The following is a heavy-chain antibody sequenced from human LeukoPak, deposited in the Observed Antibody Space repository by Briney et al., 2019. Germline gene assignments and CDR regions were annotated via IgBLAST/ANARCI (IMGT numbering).Heavy chain of an antibody. CDR1: GFTFSSYA. Sequence: GGSLRLSCAASGFTFSSYAMHWVRQAPGKGLEWVAVISYDGSNKYYADSVKGRFTISRDNSKNTLYLQMNSLRAEDTAVYYCASLAVAGTLDYWGQGILVTVSS. V-gene: IGHV3-30-3*01. CDR2: ISYDGSNK. CDR3: ASLAVAGTLDY. J-gene: IGHJ4*02. D-gene: IGHD6-19*01.